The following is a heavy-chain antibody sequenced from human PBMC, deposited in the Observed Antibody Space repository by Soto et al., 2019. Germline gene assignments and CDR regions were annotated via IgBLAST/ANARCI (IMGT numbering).Heavy chain of an antibody. J-gene: IGHJ6*03. CDR3: GKGGRENSGYGTYYYCYYMAV. CDR2: ISGSGGST. CDR1: GFTFIGYA. V-gene: IGHV3-23*01. Sequence: EVQLLESGGGLVQPGGSLRLSCAASGFTFIGYAMGWVRQAPGKGREWVSAISGSGGSTYHADSGTRRFTLSRDNYKNTLYLQMNGLRAEDTAVYYCGKGGRENSGYGTYYYCYYMAVWGKGTKVSVSS. D-gene: IGHD5-12*01.